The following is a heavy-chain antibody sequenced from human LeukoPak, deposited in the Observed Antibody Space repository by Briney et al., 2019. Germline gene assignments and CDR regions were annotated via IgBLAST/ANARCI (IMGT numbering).Heavy chain of an antibody. CDR3: ARGENGAAFDI. Sequence: ASQTLSLTCAVSGGSISSGGYSWSWIRQPPGKGLEWIGYIYHSGSTYYNPSLKSRVTISIDRSKNQFSLKLSSVTAADTAVYYCARGENGAAFDIWGQGTVVTVSS. V-gene: IGHV4-30-2*01. J-gene: IGHJ3*02. CDR1: GGSISSGGYS. CDR2: IYHSGST. D-gene: IGHD2-8*01.